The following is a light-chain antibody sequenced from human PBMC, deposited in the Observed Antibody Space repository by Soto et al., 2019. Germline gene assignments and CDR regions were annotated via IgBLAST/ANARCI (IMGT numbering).Light chain of an antibody. CDR1: QSISSC. CDR2: DAS. Sequence: DIQMTQSPSTLSASVGDRATISCRASQSISSCLAWYQQRPGKAPKLLIYDASSWASGVPSRCSGSGSGTEFTPNNSSLHPDEFETYYCQHWTFGQGTKVEIK. J-gene: IGKJ1*01. CDR3: QHWT. V-gene: IGKV1-5*01.